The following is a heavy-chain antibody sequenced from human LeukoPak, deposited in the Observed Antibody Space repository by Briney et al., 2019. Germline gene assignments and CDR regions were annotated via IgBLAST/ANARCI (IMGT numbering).Heavy chain of an antibody. D-gene: IGHD3-10*01. Sequence: PGGSLRLSCAASGFTFSTYWMHWVRHVPGKGLVWVSRISSDGSNTNYADSVKSRFTISRDNAKNTLYLQMNSLRAEDTAVYYCAKDFDFGFDYWGQGTLVTVSS. J-gene: IGHJ4*02. CDR1: GFTFSTYW. CDR3: AKDFDFGFDY. V-gene: IGHV3-74*01. CDR2: ISSDGSNT.